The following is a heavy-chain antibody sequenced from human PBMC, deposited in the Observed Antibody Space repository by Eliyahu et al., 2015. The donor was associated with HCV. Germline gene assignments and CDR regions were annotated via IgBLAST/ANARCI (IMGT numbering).Heavy chain of an antibody. J-gene: IGHJ4*02. CDR2: MNPNSGNT. D-gene: IGHD1-26*01. Sequence: QVQLVQSGAEVKKPXASVKVSCKASGYTFTSYDXNWVRQATGQGLEWMGWMNPNSGNTGYAQKFQGRVTMTRNTSISTAYMELSSLRSEDTAVYYCARGLRYSGSYRLYYWGQGTLVTVSS. V-gene: IGHV1-8*01. CDR3: ARGLRYSGSYRLYY. CDR1: GYTFTSYD.